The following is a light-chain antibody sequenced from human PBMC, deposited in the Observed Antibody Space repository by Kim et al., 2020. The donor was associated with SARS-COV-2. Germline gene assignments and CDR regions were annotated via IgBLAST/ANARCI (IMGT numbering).Light chain of an antibody. Sequence: QSALTQPASVSGSPGQSVTISCTGTSSDVGGYNYVCWYQQHPGEAPKLMIYDVSNRPSGVSNLFAGSKSGNTASLTISGLPAEDEADYYCSSYTSRSTLIFGGGTKLTVL. CDR2: DVS. CDR3: SSYTSRSTLI. J-gene: IGLJ2*01. V-gene: IGLV2-14*03. CDR1: SSDVGGYNY.